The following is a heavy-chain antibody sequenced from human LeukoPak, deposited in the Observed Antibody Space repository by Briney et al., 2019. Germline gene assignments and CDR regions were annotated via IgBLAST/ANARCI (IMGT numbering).Heavy chain of an antibody. D-gene: IGHD3-22*01. CDR1: GGSFSGYY. J-gene: IGHJ4*02. CDR2: INHSGST. CDR3: ARGQSEVHYYDSSGSLDY. V-gene: IGHV4-34*01. Sequence: SETLSLTCAVYGGSFSGYYWSWIRQPPGKGLEWIGEINHSGSTNYNPSLKVRVTISVDTSKNQFSLNLSSVTAADTAVYYRARGQSEVHYYDSSGSLDYWGQGTLVTVSS.